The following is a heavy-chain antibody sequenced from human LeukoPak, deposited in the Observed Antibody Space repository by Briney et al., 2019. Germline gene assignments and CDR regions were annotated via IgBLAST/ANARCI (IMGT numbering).Heavy chain of an antibody. Sequence: GGSLRLSCVVYGSTFSNYWMYWVRQAPGKGLVWVSRINPDGSRTDYADSVAGRFTISRDNAKNTLYLQMNSLRVEDTAVYYCSWDHTGKEDIWGQGTMVTVSS. CDR1: GSTFSNYW. J-gene: IGHJ3*02. CDR3: SWDHTGKEDI. D-gene: IGHD1-26*01. V-gene: IGHV3-74*01. CDR2: INPDGSRT.